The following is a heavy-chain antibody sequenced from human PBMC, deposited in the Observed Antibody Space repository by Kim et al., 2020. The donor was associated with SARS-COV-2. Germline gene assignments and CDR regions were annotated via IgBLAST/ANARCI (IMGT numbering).Heavy chain of an antibody. V-gene: IGHV3-74*01. CDR2: INGDGSST. CDR1: GFTFSNYW. D-gene: IGHD3-22*01. CDR3: ARSAIYDSSSYYGSFQH. J-gene: IGHJ1*01. Sequence: GGSLRLSCAASGFTFSNYWMNWVRQAPGKGLVWVSRINGDGSSTDYADSVKGRFTISRDNAKNTLYLQMNSLRAEDTAVYYCARSAIYDSSSYYGSFQHWGQGALVTVSS.